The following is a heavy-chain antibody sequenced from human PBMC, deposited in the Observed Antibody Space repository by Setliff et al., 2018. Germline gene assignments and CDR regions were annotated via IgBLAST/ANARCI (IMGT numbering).Heavy chain of an antibody. D-gene: IGHD6-13*01. CDR1: GYRFTTYW. CDR3: ARPRYSSTWYEVGAFDI. J-gene: IGHJ3*02. CDR2: IYPGDSDT. V-gene: IGHV5-51*01. Sequence: GESLKISCKGSGYRFTTYWIGWVRQMPGKGLEWMGIIYPGDSDTRYSPSFEGQVTISADKSISTAYLQWSSLKASDTAMYYCARPRYSSTWYEVGAFDIWGQGTMVTVSS.